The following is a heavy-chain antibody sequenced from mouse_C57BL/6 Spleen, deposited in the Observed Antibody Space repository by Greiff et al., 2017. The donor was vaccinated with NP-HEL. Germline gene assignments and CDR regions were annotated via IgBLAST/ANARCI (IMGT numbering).Heavy chain of an antibody. V-gene: IGHV1-61*01. J-gene: IGHJ2*01. CDR2: IYPSDSDT. CDR3: ARERWD. Sequence: QVQLQQPGAELVRPGSSVKLSCKASGFTFTSYGMDWVKQRPGQGLEWIGNIYPSDSDTHYNQTFKDKVTLTVDKSSSTAYMHLSSLTTYDCAVYYNARERWDWGKGTTLTVSS. D-gene: IGHD1-1*02. CDR1: GFTFTSYG.